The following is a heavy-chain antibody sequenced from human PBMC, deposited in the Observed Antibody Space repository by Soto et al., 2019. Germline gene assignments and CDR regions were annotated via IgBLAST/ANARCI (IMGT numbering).Heavy chain of an antibody. Sequence: SETLSLTWAVAGGSISSSNWGSGGRQPPGKGLGGIGEIEQGGSTKYNPSLKGRVTISVDKSKNQSSLKLSSVTAADTAVYYCARVNRYGYFDYWGQGHLV. J-gene: IGHJ4*02. V-gene: IGHV4-4*02. CDR2: IEQGGST. CDR3: ARVNRYGYFDY. D-gene: IGHD5-18*01. CDR1: GGSISSSNW.